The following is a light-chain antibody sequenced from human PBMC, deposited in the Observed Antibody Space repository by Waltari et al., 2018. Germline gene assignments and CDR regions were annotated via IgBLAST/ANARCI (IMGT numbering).Light chain of an antibody. CDR1: SSDIGTFNL. V-gene: IGLV2-23*02. CDR3: CSYAGSRTWV. CDR2: DVS. J-gene: IGLJ3*02. Sequence: QSALTQPASVSGSPGQSISISCIVTSSDIGTFNLVSWYLQYPGTAPKLLLSDVSQRPSGVSNRFSGSKSGNTASLTISGLQAADEAIYYCCSYAGSRTWVFGGGAKLTVL.